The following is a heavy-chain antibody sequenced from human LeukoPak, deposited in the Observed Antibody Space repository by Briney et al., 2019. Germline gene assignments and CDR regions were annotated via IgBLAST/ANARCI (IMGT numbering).Heavy chain of an antibody. CDR3: AKDMVPPKYCSRTSCLHAFDI. D-gene: IGHD2-2*01. CDR1: GFTFDDYA. V-gene: IGHV3-9*01. J-gene: IGHJ3*02. Sequence: PGRSLRLSCAASGFTFDDYAMHWVRQAPGKGLEWVSGISWNSGSIGYADSVKGRFTISRDNAKNSLYLQMNSLRAEDTALYYCAKDMVPPKYCSRTSCLHAFDIWGQGTMVTVSS. CDR2: ISWNSGSI.